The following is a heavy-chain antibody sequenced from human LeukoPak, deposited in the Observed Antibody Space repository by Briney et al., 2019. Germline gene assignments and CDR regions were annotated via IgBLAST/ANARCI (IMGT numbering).Heavy chain of an antibody. Sequence: ASVKVSCKASGYTFSAYFLHWVGQAPGQGLEWMGWINPNSGDTNYAQKFQGRVTMTKDTSITTAYMELSRLTSDDTAMYYCARDRMGDCAATSCYLAYWGEGTLVTVSS. J-gene: IGHJ4*02. CDR2: INPNSGDT. CDR1: GYTFSAYF. CDR3: ARDRMGDCAATSCYLAY. V-gene: IGHV1-2*02. D-gene: IGHD2-2*01.